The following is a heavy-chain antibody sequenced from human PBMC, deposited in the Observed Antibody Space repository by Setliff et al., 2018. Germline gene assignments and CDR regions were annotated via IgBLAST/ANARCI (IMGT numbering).Heavy chain of an antibody. V-gene: IGHV4-4*07. Sequence: PSETLSLTCTVSGGSISYNYWSWIRQPAGKGLQWIGRINTSGSTKYNPSLKSRVTMSVDTSKNQFSLKLSAVTAADTAVYYCARENGYCSGGACYFMFDYWGQGTLVTVSS. D-gene: IGHD2-15*01. CDR1: GGSISYNY. CDR2: INTSGST. J-gene: IGHJ4*02. CDR3: ARENGYCSGGACYFMFDY.